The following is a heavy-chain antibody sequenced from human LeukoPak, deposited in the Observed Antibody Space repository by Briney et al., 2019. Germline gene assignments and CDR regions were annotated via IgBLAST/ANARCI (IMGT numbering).Heavy chain of an antibody. J-gene: IGHJ4*02. CDR2: ISSSSSYI. V-gene: IGHV3-21*01. CDR1: GFTFSSYS. CDR3: ARDRGGNYYDSSGYSLLSDY. Sequence: KTGGSLRLSCAASGFTFSSYSMSWVRKAPGKGLEWVSSISSSSSYIYYADSVKARFTISRDNAKNSLYLQMNSLRAEDTAVYYCARDRGGNYYDSSGYSLLSDYWGQGTLVTVSS. D-gene: IGHD3-22*01.